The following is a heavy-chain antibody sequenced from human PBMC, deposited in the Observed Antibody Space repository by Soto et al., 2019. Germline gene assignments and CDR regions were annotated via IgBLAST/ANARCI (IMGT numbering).Heavy chain of an antibody. J-gene: IGHJ6*03. CDR1: GYTFTSYG. CDR2: ISAYNGNT. CDR3: ARFHNPQGQMPLYYYYYMDV. Sequence: QVQLVQSGAEVKKPGASVKVSCKASGYTFTSYGISWVRQAPGQGLEWMGWISAYNGNTNYAQKLQGRVTMTTDTSTSTAYMELRSRRSDDTAVYYCARFHNPQGQMPLYYYYYMDVWGKGTTVTVSS. D-gene: IGHD2-2*01. V-gene: IGHV1-18*01.